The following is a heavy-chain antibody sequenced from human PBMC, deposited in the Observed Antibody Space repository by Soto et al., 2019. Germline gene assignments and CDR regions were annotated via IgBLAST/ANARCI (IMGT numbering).Heavy chain of an antibody. D-gene: IGHD2-2*01. CDR3: ARGAEYQLLSRDYFYGMDV. V-gene: IGHV3-30*03. CDR2: ISYEGSNN. CDR1: GFTFNSHG. Sequence: QVQLVEAGGGVVQPGRSLRLSCGASGFTFNSHGMHWVRQAAGKGLEWVAVISYEGSNNFYAESVKGRFTISRDNSKNTLYLLMNSLRRDDTAVYYCARGAEYQLLSRDYFYGMDVWGQGTTVTVSS. J-gene: IGHJ6*02.